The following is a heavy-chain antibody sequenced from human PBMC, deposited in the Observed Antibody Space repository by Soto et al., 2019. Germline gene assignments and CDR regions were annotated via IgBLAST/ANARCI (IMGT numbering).Heavy chain of an antibody. J-gene: IGHJ5*02. Sequence: GESLKISCNGSGYSFTSYWIGWVRQMPGKGLEWMGIIYPGDSDTRYSPSFQGQVTISADKSISTAYLQWSSLKASDTAMYYCARQYYDFWSGYLGGWFDPWGQGTLVTVSS. V-gene: IGHV5-51*01. CDR3: ARQYYDFWSGYLGGWFDP. CDR2: IYPGDSDT. D-gene: IGHD3-3*01. CDR1: GYSFTSYW.